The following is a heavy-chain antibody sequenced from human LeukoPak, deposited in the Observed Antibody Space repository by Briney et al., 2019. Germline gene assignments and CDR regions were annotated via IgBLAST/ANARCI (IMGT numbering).Heavy chain of an antibody. CDR3: ARGPNVEMATIISPYYYYYMDV. CDR1: GGTFSSYA. CDR2: IIPIFGTA. D-gene: IGHD5-24*01. V-gene: IGHV1-69*13. J-gene: IGHJ6*03. Sequence: ASVKVSCKASGGTFSSYAISWVRQAPGQGLEWMGGIIPIFGTANYAQKFQGRVTITADESTSTAYMELSSLRSEDTAVYYCARGPNVEMATIISPYYYYYMDVWGKGTTVTISS.